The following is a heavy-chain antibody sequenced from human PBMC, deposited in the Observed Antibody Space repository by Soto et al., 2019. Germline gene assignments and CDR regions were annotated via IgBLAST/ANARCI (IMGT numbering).Heavy chain of an antibody. CDR3: ARHYAYYYDSSGSATGAFDI. J-gene: IGHJ3*02. Sequence: PGESLKISCKGSGYSFTSYWISWVRQMPGKGLEWMGRIDPSDSYTNYSPSFQGHVTISADKSISTAYLQWSSLKASDTAMYYCARHYAYYYDSSGSATGAFDIWGQGTMVNVSS. D-gene: IGHD3-22*01. CDR1: GYSFTSYW. CDR2: IDPSDSYT. V-gene: IGHV5-10-1*01.